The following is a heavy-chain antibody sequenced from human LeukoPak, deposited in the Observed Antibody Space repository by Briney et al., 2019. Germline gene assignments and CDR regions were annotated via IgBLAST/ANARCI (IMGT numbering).Heavy chain of an antibody. V-gene: IGHV3-74*01. CDR1: GFTFSSYW. CDR3: ARSDSTGYSALDY. D-gene: IGHD3-22*01. J-gene: IGHJ4*02. CDR2: VNSDGSRT. Sequence: GGSLRLSCAASGFTFSSYWMHWVRQAPGKGLVWVSRVNSDGSRTSYADSVKGRFTISRDNAKNTLYLQMNSLRVEDTAVYYCARSDSTGYSALDYWGQGTLVTVSS.